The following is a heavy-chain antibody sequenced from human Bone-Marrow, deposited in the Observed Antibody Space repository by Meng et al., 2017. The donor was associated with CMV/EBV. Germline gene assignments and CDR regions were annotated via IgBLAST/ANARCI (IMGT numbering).Heavy chain of an antibody. Sequence: SETLSHTCAVYGGSFSGYYWSWIRQPPGKGLEWIGEINHSGSTNYNPSLKSRVTISVDTSKNQFSLKLSSVTAADTAVYYCARRYYYYGMDVWGQGTTVTVSS. CDR2: INHSGST. J-gene: IGHJ6*02. V-gene: IGHV4-34*01. CDR1: GGSFSGYY. CDR3: ARRYYYYGMDV.